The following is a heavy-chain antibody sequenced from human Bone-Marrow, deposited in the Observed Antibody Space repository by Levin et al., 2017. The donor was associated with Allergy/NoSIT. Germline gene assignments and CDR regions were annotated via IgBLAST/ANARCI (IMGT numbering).Heavy chain of an antibody. CDR3: AKDRIGTVADSFDY. V-gene: IGHV3-23*01. J-gene: IGHJ4*02. D-gene: IGHD1-1*01. CDR2: ISGSGATT. Sequence: GASVKVSCAASGFIFSNYVMTWVRQAPGKGLECVSTISGSGATTYYADSVKGRFTISRDNSKNTLYLQMNSLRADDTAVYYCAKDRIGTVADSFDYWGQGTLVTVSS. CDR1: GFIFSNYV.